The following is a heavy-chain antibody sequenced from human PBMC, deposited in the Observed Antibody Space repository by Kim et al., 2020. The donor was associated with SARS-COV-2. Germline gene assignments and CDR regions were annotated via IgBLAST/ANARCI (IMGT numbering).Heavy chain of an antibody. CDR3: AKSSYYYGSGSYYFDY. Sequence: VKGRFTISRDNSKNTLYLQLNSLRAEDTAVYYCAKSSYYYGSGSYYFDYWGQGTLVTVSS. V-gene: IGHV3-30*02. D-gene: IGHD3-10*01. J-gene: IGHJ4*02.